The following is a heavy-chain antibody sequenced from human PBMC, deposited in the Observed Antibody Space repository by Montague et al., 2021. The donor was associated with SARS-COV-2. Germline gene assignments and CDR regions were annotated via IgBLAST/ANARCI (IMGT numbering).Heavy chain of an antibody. D-gene: IGHD2-2*01. CDR2: ISHSGST. J-gene: IGHJ6*02. Sequence: SETRSLTCAVYGGSFSGYYWSWIRQPPGKGLEWIGEISHSGSTNYNPSLKSRVTISIDTSKNQFSLKLSSVTAADTAVYFCARFASRLLFSASCYGMDVWGQGTTVTVSS. CDR1: GGSFSGYY. V-gene: IGHV4-34*01. CDR3: ARFASRLLFSASCYGMDV.